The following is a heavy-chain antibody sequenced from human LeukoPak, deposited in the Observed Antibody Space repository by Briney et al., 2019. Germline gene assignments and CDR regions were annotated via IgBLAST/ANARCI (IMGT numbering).Heavy chain of an antibody. CDR3: TADIEGASRAIDY. CDR1: GFTFSSAW. D-gene: IGHD1-26*01. CDR2: IKSKSDGGTT. Sequence: GGSLRLSCAASGFTFSSAWMTWVRQASGKGLEWVGRIKSKSDGGTTDYAAPVKGRFTISRDDSKNTLYLQMNSLKTEDTAVYYCTADIEGASRAIDYWGQGTLVTVSS. V-gene: IGHV3-15*01. J-gene: IGHJ4*02.